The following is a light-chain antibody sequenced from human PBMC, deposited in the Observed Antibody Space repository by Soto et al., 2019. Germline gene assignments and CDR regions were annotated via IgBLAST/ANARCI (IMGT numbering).Light chain of an antibody. CDR3: AVWDDSLDGVV. J-gene: IGLJ2*01. Sequence: QSVLTQPPSVSGAPGQRVTISCTGSSSDIGAGYRVRWYQQVPGTAPKVLMYSNDQRWSGVPDRFSGSKSGTSASLAISGLQSEDEADYYCAVWDDSLDGVVFGGGTQLTVL. CDR2: SND. V-gene: IGLV1-40*01. CDR1: SSDIGAGYR.